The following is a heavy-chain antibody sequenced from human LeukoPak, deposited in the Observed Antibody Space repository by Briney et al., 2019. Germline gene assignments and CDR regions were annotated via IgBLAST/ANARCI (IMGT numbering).Heavy chain of an antibody. J-gene: IGHJ4*02. CDR2: ISGSGRDT. CDR1: GFTFTTYA. D-gene: IGHD5-18*01. CDR3: AKFRVHTSSRGVGLDY. V-gene: IGHV3-23*01. Sequence: GGSLRLSRAASGFTFTTYAMAWVRQAPGKGLEWVSAISGSGRDTFYADSVKGRFTFSRDNSKHTLSLQMNSLRAEDTAVYYCAKFRVHTSSRGVGLDYWGQGTLVTVSS.